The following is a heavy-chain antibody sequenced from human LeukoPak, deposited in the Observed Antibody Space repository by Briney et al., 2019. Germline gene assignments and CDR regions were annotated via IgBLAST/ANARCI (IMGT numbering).Heavy chain of an antibody. CDR1: GDSISSGSYY. CDR2: IYTTGST. V-gene: IGHV4-61*02. D-gene: IGHD6-19*01. CDR3: ARDRLGLDY. J-gene: IGHJ4*02. Sequence: SETLSLTCSVSGDSISSGSYYWSWIRQPAGKGLEWIGRIYTTGSTNYNPSLKSRVTISVDTSKNQFSLKLRSVTAADTAVYYCARDRLGLDYWGQGTLVTVSS.